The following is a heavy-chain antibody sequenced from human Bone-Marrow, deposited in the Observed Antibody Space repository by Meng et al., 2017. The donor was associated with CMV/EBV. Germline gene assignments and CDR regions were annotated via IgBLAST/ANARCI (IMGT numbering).Heavy chain of an antibody. CDR2: IRYDGSNK. Sequence: GESLKISCAASGFTFSSYWMSWVRQAPGKGLEWVAFIRYDGSNKYYADSVKGRFTISRDNSKNTLYLQMNSLRAEDTAVYYCAKDQAYSSGWGVLYYYGMDVWGQGTTVTVSS. D-gene: IGHD6-19*01. J-gene: IGHJ6*02. CDR1: GFTFSSYW. V-gene: IGHV3-30*02. CDR3: AKDQAYSSGWGVLYYYGMDV.